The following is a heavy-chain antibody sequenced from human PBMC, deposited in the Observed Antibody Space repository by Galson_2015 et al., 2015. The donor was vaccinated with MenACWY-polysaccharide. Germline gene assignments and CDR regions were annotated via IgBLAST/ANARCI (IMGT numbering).Heavy chain of an antibody. D-gene: IGHD1-14*01. CDR3: ARDHSTAFDY. J-gene: IGHJ4*02. Sequence: TLSLTCSVSGGSIRSYYWSWVRQPAGKGLEWIGRIYTSGSTNYNPSLKSRVTMSVDTSKNQFSLKLSSVTAADTAVYFCARDHSTAFDYWGQGTLVTVSS. CDR1: GGSIRSYY. V-gene: IGHV4-4*07. CDR2: IYTSGST.